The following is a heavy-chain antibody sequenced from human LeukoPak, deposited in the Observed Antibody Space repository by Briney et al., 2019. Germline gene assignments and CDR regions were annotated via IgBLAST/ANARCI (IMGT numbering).Heavy chain of an antibody. CDR3: ARDASGSSIGLIDF. Sequence: PGGSLRLSCAASGFTFDMYSMAWVRQAPGKGLEWVSYISTSSTYIYYADSVKGRFTISRDNAKNSLYLHMNSLRAEDTAVYYCARDASGSSIGLIDFWGQGTLVTVSS. CDR1: GFTFDMYS. J-gene: IGHJ4*02. CDR2: ISTSSTYI. V-gene: IGHV3-21*01. D-gene: IGHD1-26*01.